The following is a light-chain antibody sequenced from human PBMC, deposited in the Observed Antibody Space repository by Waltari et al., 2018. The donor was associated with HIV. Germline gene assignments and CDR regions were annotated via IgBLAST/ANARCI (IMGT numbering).Light chain of an antibody. CDR1: STSIDNYNL. J-gene: IGLJ1*01. V-gene: IGLV2-14*02. CDR3: SSYTFSDTLV. Sequence: QSALAQPASVSGSPGQSITISCTKTSTSIDNYNLFAWYQHHPGNAPRLIIYDDNRWPSGVSTRFSGSKSANTASLTISGLQAEDEADYYCSSYTFSDTLVFGPGTKVTVL. CDR2: DDN.